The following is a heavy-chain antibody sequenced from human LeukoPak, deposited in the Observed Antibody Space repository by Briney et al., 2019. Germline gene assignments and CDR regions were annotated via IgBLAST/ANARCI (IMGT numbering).Heavy chain of an antibody. Sequence: GGSLRLSCAASGFTFSSYGMHLVRQAPGKGLEWVAFIRYDGSNKYYAYSVKGRFTISRDNSKNTLYLQMNSLRAEDTAVYYCAKDLKDIVVVPAAEAFDYWGQGTLVTVSS. V-gene: IGHV3-30*02. CDR3: AKDLKDIVVVPAAEAFDY. D-gene: IGHD2-2*01. CDR1: GFTFSSYG. CDR2: IRYDGSNK. J-gene: IGHJ4*02.